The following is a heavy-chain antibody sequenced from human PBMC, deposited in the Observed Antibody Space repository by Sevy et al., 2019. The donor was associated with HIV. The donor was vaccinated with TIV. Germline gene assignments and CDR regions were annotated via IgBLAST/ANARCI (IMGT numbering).Heavy chain of an antibody. J-gene: IGHJ6*02. CDR1: GYTFTSYG. Sequence: ASVKVSCKASGYTFTSYGISWVRQAPGQGLEWMGWISAYNGNTNYAQKFQGRVTMTTDTSTSTAYMELMSLRSDDTALYYCARDKGPLITIFGVVMGMDVWGQGTTVTVSS. CDR3: ARDKGPLITIFGVVMGMDV. D-gene: IGHD3-3*01. V-gene: IGHV1-18*01. CDR2: ISAYNGNT.